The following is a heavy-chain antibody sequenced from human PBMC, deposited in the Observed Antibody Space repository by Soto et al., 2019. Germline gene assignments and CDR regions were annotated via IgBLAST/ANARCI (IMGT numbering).Heavy chain of an antibody. Sequence: PSETLSLTCTVSGGSISSYYWSWIRQPPGKGLEWIGYIYYSGSTNYNPSLKSRVTISVDTSKNQFSLKLSSVTAADTAVYYCAREGYYGSGSYFGRSNWFDPWGQGTPVTVSS. J-gene: IGHJ5*02. V-gene: IGHV4-59*01. CDR1: GGSISSYY. CDR2: IYYSGST. CDR3: AREGYYGSGSYFGRSNWFDP. D-gene: IGHD3-10*01.